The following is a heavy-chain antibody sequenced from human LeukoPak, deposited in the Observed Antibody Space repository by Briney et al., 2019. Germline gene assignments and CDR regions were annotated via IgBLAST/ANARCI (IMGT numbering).Heavy chain of an antibody. Sequence: PSETLSLTCTVSSGSIRSYYWSWIRQPPGKGLEWIGYIYYSGSTNYNPSLKSRVTISVDTSKNQFSLKLSSVTAADTAVYYCARVGCSGGSCYSGVVFDICGQGTMVTVSS. CDR1: SGSIRSYY. V-gene: IGHV4-59*01. D-gene: IGHD2-15*01. CDR3: ARVGCSGGSCYSGVVFDI. J-gene: IGHJ3*02. CDR2: IYYSGST.